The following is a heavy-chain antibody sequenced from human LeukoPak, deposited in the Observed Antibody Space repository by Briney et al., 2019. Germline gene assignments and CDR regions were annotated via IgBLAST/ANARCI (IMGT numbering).Heavy chain of an antibody. V-gene: IGHV3-23*01. CDR2: ISGSGGST. CDR1: GFTFWSYA. J-gene: IGHJ6*03. Sequence: GGSLRLSCAGSGFTFWSYAMSWVRQAPGKGPEWVSAISGSGGSTYYADSVKGRFTISRDNSKNTLYLQMNSLRAEDTAVYYCAKSPAYYYYMDVWGKGTTVTVSS. CDR3: AKSPAYYYYMDV.